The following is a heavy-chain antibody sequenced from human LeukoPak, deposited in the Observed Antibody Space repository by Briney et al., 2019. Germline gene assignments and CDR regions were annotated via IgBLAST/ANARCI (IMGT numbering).Heavy chain of an antibody. V-gene: IGHV4-39*01. D-gene: IGHD6-13*01. CDR3: ARGIAAADFSFDS. CDR2: IYSSGST. J-gene: IGHJ4*02. CDR1: GGSISSRSYL. Sequence: SETLSLTCTVSGGSISSRSYLWGWTRQPPGKGLEWIASIYSSGSTYYNPSLKSRVSISVDTSNNQFSLKLGSVTAADTALYYCARGIAAADFSFDSWGQGTLVTVSS.